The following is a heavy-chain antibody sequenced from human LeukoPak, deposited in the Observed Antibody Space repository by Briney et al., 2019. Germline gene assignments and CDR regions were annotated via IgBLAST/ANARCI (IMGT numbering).Heavy chain of an antibody. D-gene: IGHD5-24*01. CDR3: TRMWDGYNFFRRVVDY. CDR2: IKSKTDGGTT. Sequence: GGSLRLSCAASGFTFSNAWMSWVRQAPGKGLGWVGRIKSKTDGGTTDYAAPVKGRFTISRDDSKNTLYLQMNSLKTEDTAVYYCTRMWDGYNFFRRVVDYWGQGTLVTVSS. J-gene: IGHJ4*02. CDR1: GFTFSNAW. V-gene: IGHV3-15*01.